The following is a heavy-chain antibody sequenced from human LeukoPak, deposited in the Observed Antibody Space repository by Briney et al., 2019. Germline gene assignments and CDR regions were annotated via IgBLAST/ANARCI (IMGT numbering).Heavy chain of an antibody. V-gene: IGHV4-59*01. CDR3: TRGARGCSYG. Sequence: PSETLSLTCTVSGGSISSYYWSWIRQPPGKGLEWIGYIYHSGSTNYNPSLKSRVTISVDTSKNQFSLELSSVTAADTAVYYCTRGARGCSYGWGQGTLVTVSS. CDR2: IYHSGST. J-gene: IGHJ4*02. D-gene: IGHD5-18*01. CDR1: GGSISSYY.